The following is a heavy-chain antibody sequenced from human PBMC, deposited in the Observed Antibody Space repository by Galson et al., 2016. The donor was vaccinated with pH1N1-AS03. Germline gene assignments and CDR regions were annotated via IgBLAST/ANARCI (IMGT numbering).Heavy chain of an antibody. CDR3: ANRDYGFDY. Sequence: SVKVSCKASGDTFSNYALSWVRQAPGQGLDWMGGVIPTLGIYKHAQKFQDRVTITADKSTSTAYMELSSLRSEDTAVYYCANRDYGFDYWGQGTLVTVSS. CDR2: VIPTLGIY. V-gene: IGHV1-69*10. CDR1: GDTFSNYA. D-gene: IGHD4-17*01. J-gene: IGHJ4*02.